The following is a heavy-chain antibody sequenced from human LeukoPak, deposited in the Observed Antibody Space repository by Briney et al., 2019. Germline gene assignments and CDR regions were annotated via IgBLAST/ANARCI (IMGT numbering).Heavy chain of an antibody. CDR1: GFSFESYS. V-gene: IGHV3-21*01. CDR3: ARGYCGGDCYYGDYFDY. D-gene: IGHD2-21*02. J-gene: IGHJ4*02. CDR2: ISSSSRYI. Sequence: PGGSLRLSCTVSGFSFESYSMNWVRQVPGKGLQWVASISSSSRYIYYADSVKGRFTVSRDNAKNSLSLQMNNLGAEDTAVYYCARGYCGGDCYYGDYFDYWGQGTLVTVSS.